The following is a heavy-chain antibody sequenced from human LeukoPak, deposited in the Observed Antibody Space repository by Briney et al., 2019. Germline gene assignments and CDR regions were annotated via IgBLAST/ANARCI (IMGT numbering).Heavy chain of an antibody. J-gene: IGHJ4*02. Sequence: GGSLRLSCAASGFTFSSYTISWVRQAPGKGLEWVSTITTSDGNTYYADSVKGRFTVSRDNSKNTLFLQMNSLRAEDTAVYYCAKDGGLWVSAHWGDSWGRGTLVTVSS. V-gene: IGHV3-23*01. CDR2: ITTSDGNT. D-gene: IGHD7-27*01. CDR1: GFTFSSYT. CDR3: AKDGGLWVSAHWGDS.